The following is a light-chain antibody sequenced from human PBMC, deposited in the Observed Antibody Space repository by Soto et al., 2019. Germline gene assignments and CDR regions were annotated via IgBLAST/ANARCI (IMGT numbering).Light chain of an antibody. CDR3: SSYTSSFDV. Sequence: QSALTQPASVSGSPGQSITVSCTGTSSDIGRYNYVSWYQQHPGKAPKLIIYEVSNRPSGVSHRFSASKSGNTASLTISGLQAEDEADYYCSSYTSSFDVFGSGTKVTVL. CDR1: SSDIGRYNY. V-gene: IGLV2-14*01. J-gene: IGLJ1*01. CDR2: EVS.